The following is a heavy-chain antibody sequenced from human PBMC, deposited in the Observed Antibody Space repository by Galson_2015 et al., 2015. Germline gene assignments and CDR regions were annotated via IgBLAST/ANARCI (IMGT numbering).Heavy chain of an antibody. D-gene: IGHD2-2*02. CDR2: INTKAGHP. V-gene: IGHV7-4-1*02. J-gene: IGHJ5*02. CDR1: GYTLSTHA. Sequence: SVKVSCKASGYTLSTHAMNRVRQAPGQGLEWMGWINTKAGHPTYAQGLTGRFVFSLDTSVSTAYLQISSLKAEDTAVYYCARDLWEVVPAAIGWFDPWGQGTLVTVSS. CDR3: ARDLWEVVPAAIGWFDP.